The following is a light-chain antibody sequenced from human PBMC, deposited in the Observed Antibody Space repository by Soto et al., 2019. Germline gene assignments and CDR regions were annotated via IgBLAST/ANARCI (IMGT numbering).Light chain of an antibody. CDR1: QSVGSD. J-gene: IGKJ1*01. CDR3: QQYGSSPPT. Sequence: EIVMTQSPATLSVSPGERATLSCRASQSVGSDLAWYQQKPGQAPRLVIYDIFTRATGIPARFSGSGSGTDFTLTINRLEPEDFALYYCQQYGSSPPTFGQGTKVDIK. CDR2: DIF. V-gene: IGKV3-20*01.